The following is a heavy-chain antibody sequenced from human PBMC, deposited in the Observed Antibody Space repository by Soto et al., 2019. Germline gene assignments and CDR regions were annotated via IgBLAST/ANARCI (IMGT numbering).Heavy chain of an antibody. CDR2: INPDNGNT. CDR3: ARGIATGQLEP. Sequence: ASVKVSCKASGYTFTRYTMNCVRQPPGQRLEWIGWINPDNGNTKSSQKFQDRVIITRDTPASTAYMDLSRLRSEDTAVYYCARGIATGQLEPWGQGTLVTVSS. D-gene: IGHD2-15*01. J-gene: IGHJ5*02. CDR1: GYTFTRYT. V-gene: IGHV1-3*01.